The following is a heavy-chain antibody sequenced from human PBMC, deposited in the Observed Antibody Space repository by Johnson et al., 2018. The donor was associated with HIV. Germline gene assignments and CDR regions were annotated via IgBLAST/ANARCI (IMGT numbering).Heavy chain of an antibody. CDR3: ARSFGVTTPGAFDI. CDR1: GFTVSSNY. Sequence: VQLVVSGGGLVQPGGSLRLSCAASGFTVSSNYMNWVRQAPGKGLEWVSILHRDGTTYYADSVKGRFTISRDNSKNTLYLQMKRLRVEDTAVYYCARSFGVTTPGAFDIWGQGTMVTVSS. V-gene: IGHV3-66*01. J-gene: IGHJ3*02. D-gene: IGHD3-3*01. CDR2: LHRDGTT.